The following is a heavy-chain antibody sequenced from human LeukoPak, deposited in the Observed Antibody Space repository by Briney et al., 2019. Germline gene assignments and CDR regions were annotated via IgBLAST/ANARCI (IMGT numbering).Heavy chain of an antibody. V-gene: IGHV1-46*01. CDR2: INPSDGSA. CDR1: GYTFTRHY. J-gene: IGHJ5*02. Sequence: ASVKVSCKASGYTFTRHYIQWVRQAPGQGLEWMGIINPSDGSASYAQKFQGRVTLTRDTSTSTVYMELSSLRSEDTAVYYCARERGVAVAGEGVDPWGQGTLVTVSS. D-gene: IGHD6-19*01. CDR3: ARERGVAVAGEGVDP.